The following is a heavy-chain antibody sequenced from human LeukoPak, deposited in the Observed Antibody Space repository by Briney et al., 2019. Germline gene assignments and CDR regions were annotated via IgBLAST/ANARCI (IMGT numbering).Heavy chain of an antibody. CDR2: ISSSGGTI. CDR3: ARESYCSGGSCYSGRAFDI. CDR1: GFIFSSYE. Sequence: GGSLRLSCAASGFIFSSYEMNWVRQAPGKGLEWVAYISSSGGTIHYADSVKGRSTISRDNAKNMLYLQMNSLRAEDTAVYYCARESYCSGGSCYSGRAFDIWGQGTMVTVSS. V-gene: IGHV3-48*03. J-gene: IGHJ3*02. D-gene: IGHD2-15*01.